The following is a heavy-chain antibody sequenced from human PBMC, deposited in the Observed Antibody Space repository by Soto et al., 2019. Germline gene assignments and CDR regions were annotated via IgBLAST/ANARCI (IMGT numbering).Heavy chain of an antibody. J-gene: IGHJ6*02. CDR1: GGSISSGDYY. CDR2: IYYSGST. V-gene: IGHV4-30-4*01. D-gene: IGHD3-3*01. Sequence: SETLSLTCTVSGGSISSGDYYWSWIRQPPGKGLEWIGYIYYSGSTYYNPSLKSRVTISVDTSKNQFSLKLSSVTAADTAVYYCARDGGTNGMDVWGQGTTVTVSS. CDR3: ARDGGTNGMDV.